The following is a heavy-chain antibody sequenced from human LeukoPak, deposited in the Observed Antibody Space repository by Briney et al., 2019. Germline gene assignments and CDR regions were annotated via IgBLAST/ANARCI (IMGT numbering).Heavy chain of an antibody. CDR1: GFTVSSNY. D-gene: IGHD6-19*01. Sequence: PGGSLRLSCAASGFTVSSNYMSWVRQAPGKGLEWVSVIYSGGNTNYADSVKGRFTISRDNPKNTLYLQMNNVRAQDTAVYYCARGGYTSGWYRDWGQGTLVTVSS. CDR3: ARGGYTSGWYRD. J-gene: IGHJ4*02. V-gene: IGHV3-53*01. CDR2: IYSGGNT.